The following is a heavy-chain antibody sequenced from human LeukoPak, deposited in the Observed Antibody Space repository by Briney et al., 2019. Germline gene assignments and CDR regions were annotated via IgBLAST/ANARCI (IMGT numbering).Heavy chain of an antibody. D-gene: IGHD2-2*01. V-gene: IGHV4-30-2*01. Sequence: SETLSLTCAVSGGSISSGGYSWSWIRQPPGKGLEWIGYIYHSGSTYYNPSLKSRVTISVDTSKNQFSLKLSSVTAADTAVYYCARGRGGDYCSSTSCPKHTYYFDYWGQGTLVTVSS. CDR3: ARGRGGDYCSSTSCPKHTYYFDY. CDR1: GGSISSGGYS. CDR2: IYHSGST. J-gene: IGHJ4*02.